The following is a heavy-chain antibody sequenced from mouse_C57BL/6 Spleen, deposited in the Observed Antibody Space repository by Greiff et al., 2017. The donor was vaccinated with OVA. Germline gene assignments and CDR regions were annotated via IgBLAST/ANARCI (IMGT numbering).Heavy chain of an antibody. V-gene: IGHV1-82*01. CDR3: ARDYGNYGDRDY. CDR2: IYPGDGDT. D-gene: IGHD2-1*01. CDR1: GYAFSSSW. J-gene: IGHJ4*01. Sequence: QVQLQQSGPELVKPGASVKISCKASGYAFSSSWMNWVKQRPGKGLEWIGRIYPGDGDTTYNGKFKGKATLTADKSSSTAYMQLSSLTSEDSAVYFCARDYGNYGDRDYWGQGTSVTVSS.